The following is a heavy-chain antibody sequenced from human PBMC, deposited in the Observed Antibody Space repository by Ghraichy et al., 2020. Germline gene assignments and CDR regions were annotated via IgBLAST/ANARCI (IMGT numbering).Heavy chain of an antibody. V-gene: IGHV1-69*13. D-gene: IGHD2-2*01. CDR1: GGTFSSYA. CDR3: ARFQGYCSSTSCFNWFDP. Sequence: SVKVSCKASGGTFSSYAISWVRQAPGQGLEWMGGIIPIFGTANYAQKFQGRVTITAGESTSTAYMELSSLRSEDTAVYYCARFQGYCSSTSCFNWFDPWGQGTLVTVSS. CDR2: IIPIFGTA. J-gene: IGHJ5*02.